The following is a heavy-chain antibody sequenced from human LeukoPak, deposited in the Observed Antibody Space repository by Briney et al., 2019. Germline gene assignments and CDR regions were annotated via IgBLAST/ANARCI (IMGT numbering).Heavy chain of an antibody. J-gene: IGHJ6*02. CDR1: GYSFSTYA. V-gene: IGHV1-3*01. D-gene: IGHD1-14*01. CDR2: INAGNGNT. Sequence: GASVKVSCKASGYSFSTYAIHWVRQAPGQRLEWMGGINAGNGNTKYSQKFQDRVSMIRDTSASAAYMELSSLRSEDTAVYYCARATTDYYYYYGMDVWGQGTTVTVSS. CDR3: ARATTDYYYYYGMDV.